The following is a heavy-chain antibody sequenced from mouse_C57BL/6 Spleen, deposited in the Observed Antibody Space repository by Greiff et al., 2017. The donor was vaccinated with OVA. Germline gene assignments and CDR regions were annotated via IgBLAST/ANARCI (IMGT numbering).Heavy chain of an antibody. V-gene: IGHV3-6*01. CDR2: ISYDGSN. CDR1: GYSITSGYY. CDR3: AREGYYYGSSHFDV. Sequence: EVQLQESGPGLVKPSQSLSLTCSVTGYSITSGYYWNWIRQFPGNQLEWMGFISYDGSNNYNPSLKNRISITRDTSKNQFFLKLNSVTTEDTATYYCAREGYYYGSSHFDVWGTGTTVTVSS. J-gene: IGHJ1*03. D-gene: IGHD1-1*01.